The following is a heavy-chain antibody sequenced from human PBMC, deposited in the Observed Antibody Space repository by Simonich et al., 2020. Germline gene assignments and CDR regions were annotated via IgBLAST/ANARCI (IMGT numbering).Heavy chain of an antibody. CDR1: GGSISSYY. Sequence: QVQLQESGPGLVKPSETLSLTCPVSGGSISSYYWSWIRQPPGKGRAWIGYISYRGSTNYNPSLKSRVTISVDTSKNQCSRKLSSVTAADTAVYYCARSLGYYYYNYGMDVWGQGTTVTVSS. CDR3: ARSLGYYYYNYGMDV. J-gene: IGHJ6*02. D-gene: IGHD1-26*01. CDR2: ISYRGST. V-gene: IGHV4-59*08.